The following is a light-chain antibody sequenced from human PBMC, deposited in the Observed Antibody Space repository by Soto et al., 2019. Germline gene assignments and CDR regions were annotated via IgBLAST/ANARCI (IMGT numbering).Light chain of an antibody. Sequence: QSVLTQPASVSGSPGQSITISCTGTSSDVGGYNYVSWYQQHPGKAPKLMIYDVSNRPSGVSNRFSGSKSGNTASLTISGLQAEDEADYYCSSYTSRTTLVVFGGGTQLT. CDR2: DVS. V-gene: IGLV2-14*03. CDR3: SSYTSRTTLVV. CDR1: SSDVGGYNY. J-gene: IGLJ2*01.